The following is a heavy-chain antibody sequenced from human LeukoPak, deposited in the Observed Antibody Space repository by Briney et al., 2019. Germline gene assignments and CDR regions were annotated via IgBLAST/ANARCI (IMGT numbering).Heavy chain of an antibody. V-gene: IGHV4-59*08. CDR1: GDSLSPYF. CDR2: IHYSGTT. Sequence: SETLSLTCTVSGDSLSPYFWSWLRQPPGRRLEWIGNIHYSGTTNYNPSLKSRITISLDTSRNQFSLKLTSVTATDTAVYYCARIFSSGYGLFNQWGQGTLVTVSS. J-gene: IGHJ4*02. CDR3: ARIFSSGYGLFNQ. D-gene: IGHD5-12*01.